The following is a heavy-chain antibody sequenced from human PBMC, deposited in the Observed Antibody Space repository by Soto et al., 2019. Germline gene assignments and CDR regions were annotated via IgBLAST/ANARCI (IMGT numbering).Heavy chain of an antibody. J-gene: IGHJ6*02. CDR2: ISSSSSTI. V-gene: IGHV3-48*02. Sequence: GGSLRLSCAASGFTFSSYSMNWVRQAPGKGLEWVSYISSSSSTIYYADSVKGRFTISRDNAKNSLYLQMNSLRDEDTAVYYCARDSSDDPDYYYYGMDVWGQGTTVTVSS. D-gene: IGHD3-10*01. CDR1: GFTFSSYS. CDR3: ARDSSDDPDYYYYGMDV.